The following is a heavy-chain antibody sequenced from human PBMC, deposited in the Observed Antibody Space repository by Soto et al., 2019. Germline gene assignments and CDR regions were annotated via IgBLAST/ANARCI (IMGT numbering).Heavy chain of an antibody. V-gene: IGHV1-69*13. CDR2: IIPILGTA. CDR1: GGTFSSYA. Sequence: GASVKVSCKASGGTFSSYAISWVRQAPGQGLEWMGGIIPILGTANYAQKFQGRVTITADESTSTAYMELSSLRSEDTAVYYCARDPLARPPQTGYYYGMDVWGQGTTVTVSS. CDR3: ARDPLARPPQTGYYYGMDV. J-gene: IGHJ6*02. D-gene: IGHD6-6*01.